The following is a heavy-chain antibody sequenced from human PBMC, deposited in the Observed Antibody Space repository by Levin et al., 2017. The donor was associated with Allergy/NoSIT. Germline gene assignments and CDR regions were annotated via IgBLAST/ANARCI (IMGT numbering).Heavy chain of an antibody. D-gene: IGHD2-15*01. CDR3: AQGHLAHCSGATCYSFDS. CDR1: GFTFRNFA. Sequence: HPGESLKISCVASGFTFRNFAMNWVRQAPGKGLEWVSSVTGIGGKGGIYYADSVKGRFTISRDDSKNTVFLQMNSLRVEDTALYYCAQGHLAHCSGATCYSFDSWGQGTLVTVSS. V-gene: IGHV3-23*01. J-gene: IGHJ4*02. CDR2: VTGIGGKGGI.